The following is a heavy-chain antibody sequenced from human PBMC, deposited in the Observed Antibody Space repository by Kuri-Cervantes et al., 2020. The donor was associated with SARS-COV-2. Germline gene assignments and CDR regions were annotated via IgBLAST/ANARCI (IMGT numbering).Heavy chain of an antibody. CDR1: GFTVNSNF. J-gene: IGHJ4*02. CDR3: TTLIDY. Sequence: GGSLRLSCAASGFTVNSNFMIWVRQGSGKGLEWVGRVRGKANNYATAYAASVKGRFTISRDDSKNMAYLQMNSLKTEDTAVYYCTTLIDYWGQGALVTVSS. V-gene: IGHV3-73*01. CDR2: VRGKANNYAT.